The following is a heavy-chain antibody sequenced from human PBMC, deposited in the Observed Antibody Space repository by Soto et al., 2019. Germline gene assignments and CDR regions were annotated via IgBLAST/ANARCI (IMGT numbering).Heavy chain of an antibody. D-gene: IGHD5-18*01. V-gene: IGHV1-69*01. Sequence: QVQLVQSGAEVKKPGSSVKVSCKASGGTFSSYAISWVRQAPGQGLEWMGGIIPIFGRANYAQKFQGRVTITADASTSTAYMELSSLRSEDTAVYYCARKKWIPLRGFNWFDPWGQGTLVTVSS. CDR3: ARKKWIPLRGFNWFDP. J-gene: IGHJ5*02. CDR1: GGTFSSYA. CDR2: IIPIFGRA.